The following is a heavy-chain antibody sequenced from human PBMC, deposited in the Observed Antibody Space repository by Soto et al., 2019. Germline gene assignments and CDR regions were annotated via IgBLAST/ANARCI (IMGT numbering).Heavy chain of an antibody. CDR3: ARELVVVITYDAFDI. CDR1: GYTFTGYY. CDR2: INPNSGGT. J-gene: IGHJ3*02. V-gene: IGHV1-2*02. D-gene: IGHD3-22*01. Sequence: ASLKVSCKASGYTFTGYYMHWVRQAPGQGLEWMGWINPNSGGTNYAQKFQGRVTMTRDTSISTAYMELSRLRSDDTAVYYCARELVVVITYDAFDIWGQGTMVTVSS.